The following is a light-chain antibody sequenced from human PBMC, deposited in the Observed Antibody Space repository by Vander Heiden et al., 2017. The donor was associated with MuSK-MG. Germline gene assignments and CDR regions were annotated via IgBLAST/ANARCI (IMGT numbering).Light chain of an antibody. Sequence: EVVMTQSPATLSVSPGERATLSCRASQNVLRNLAWYQQRPGQAPRLLSYGASVRAAGISARFSGSGSGTDFSLTISSLQSEDFAVYYCQQYNNWPPYTFGQGTKLEI. CDR2: GAS. CDR1: QNVLRN. CDR3: QQYNNWPPYT. J-gene: IGKJ2*01. V-gene: IGKV3-15*01.